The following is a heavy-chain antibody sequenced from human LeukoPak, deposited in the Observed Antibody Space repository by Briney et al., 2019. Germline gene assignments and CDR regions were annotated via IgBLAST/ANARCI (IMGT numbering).Heavy chain of an antibody. Sequence: GGSLRLSCAASGFTVSSNYMSWVRQAPGKGLEWVSVIYSGGSTYYADSVEGGFTISRDNSKNTLYLQMNSLRAEDTAVYYCAKSGAAAGKFDYWGQGTLVTVSS. CDR1: GFTVSSNY. CDR3: AKSGAAAGKFDY. D-gene: IGHD6-13*01. V-gene: IGHV3-66*01. J-gene: IGHJ4*02. CDR2: IYSGGST.